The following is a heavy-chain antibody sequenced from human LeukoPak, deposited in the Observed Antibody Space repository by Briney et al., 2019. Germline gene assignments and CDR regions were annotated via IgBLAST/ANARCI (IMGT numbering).Heavy chain of an antibody. J-gene: IGHJ6*02. D-gene: IGHD6-6*01. Sequence: ASVKVSCKASGYTFTGYYMHWVRQAPGQGLEWMGWINPNSGGTNCAQKFQGWVTMTRDTSISTAYMELSRLRSDDTAVYYCARAYSSSDAHYYYYYGMDVWGQGTTVTVSS. CDR1: GYTFTGYY. V-gene: IGHV1-2*04. CDR3: ARAYSSSDAHYYYYYGMDV. CDR2: INPNSGGT.